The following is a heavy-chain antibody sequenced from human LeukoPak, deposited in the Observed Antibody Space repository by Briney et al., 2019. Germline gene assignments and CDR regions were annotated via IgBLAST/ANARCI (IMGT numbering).Heavy chain of an antibody. CDR2: SFYSGNT. V-gene: IGHV4-39*02. CDR1: GGSISSSSYY. CDR3: ARRSSGGGLFDY. J-gene: IGHJ4*02. D-gene: IGHD3-22*01. Sequence: SETLSLTCTVSGGSISSSSYYWGWIRQPPGKGLEWIGSSFYSGNTYYNAALKSRVNISVDTSKKHFSLKLSSVTSADTAVYYCARRSSGGGLFDYWGQGTLVTVSS.